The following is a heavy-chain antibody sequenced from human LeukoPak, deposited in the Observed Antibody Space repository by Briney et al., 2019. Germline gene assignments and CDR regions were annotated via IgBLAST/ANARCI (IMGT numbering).Heavy chain of an antibody. CDR3: AREGGGTVTQFAWFDP. J-gene: IGHJ5*02. CDR1: GYTFTGYY. Sequence: GASVKVSCKASGYTFTGYYMHWVRQAPGQGLEWMGWINPNSGGTNYAQKFQGRVTITRDTSISTAYMELSRLRSDDTAVYYCAREGGGTVTQFAWFDPWGQGTLVTVSS. V-gene: IGHV1-2*02. D-gene: IGHD4-17*01. CDR2: INPNSGGT.